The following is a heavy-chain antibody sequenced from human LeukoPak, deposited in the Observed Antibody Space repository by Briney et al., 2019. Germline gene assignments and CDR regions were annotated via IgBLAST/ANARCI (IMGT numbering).Heavy chain of an antibody. Sequence: GASVKVSCKASGYTFTSYYMHWVRQAPGQGLEWMGIIDPSGGSTSYAQKFQGRVTMTRDTSTSTVYMELSSLRSEDTAVYYCARDQTVTTPGDYWGQGTLVTVSS. CDR2: IDPSGGST. CDR3: ARDQTVTTPGDY. CDR1: GYTFTSYY. D-gene: IGHD4-17*01. J-gene: IGHJ4*02. V-gene: IGHV1-46*01.